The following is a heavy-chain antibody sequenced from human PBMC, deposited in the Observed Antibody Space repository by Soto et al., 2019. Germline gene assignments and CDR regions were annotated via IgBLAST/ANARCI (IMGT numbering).Heavy chain of an antibody. V-gene: IGHV4-34*01. Sequence: PSETLSLTCAVYGGSFSGYYRNWIRQPPGKGLEWIGEINHSGNTEYNPSLKRRVTISVDTTKNQFSLKLSSVTAADIALYYCARVTRNTGLPQYFQHWSQGTLVTVSS. CDR1: GGSFSGYY. CDR3: ARVTRNTGLPQYFQH. D-gene: IGHD1-1*01. J-gene: IGHJ1*01. CDR2: INHSGNT.